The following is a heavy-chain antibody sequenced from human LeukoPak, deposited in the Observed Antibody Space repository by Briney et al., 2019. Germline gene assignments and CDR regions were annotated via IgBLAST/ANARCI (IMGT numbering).Heavy chain of an antibody. CDR3: ATDREEASPGGPYYYYGMDV. V-gene: IGHV1-18*01. CDR2: ISAYNGNT. J-gene: IGHJ6*02. D-gene: IGHD2-15*01. CDR1: GYTFTNYA. Sequence: VASVKVSCKASGYTFTNYAMHWVRRAPGQGLEWMGWISAYNGNTNYAQKLQGRVTMTTDTSTSTAYMELRSLRSDDTAVYYCATDREEASPGGPYYYYGMDVWGQGTTVTVSS.